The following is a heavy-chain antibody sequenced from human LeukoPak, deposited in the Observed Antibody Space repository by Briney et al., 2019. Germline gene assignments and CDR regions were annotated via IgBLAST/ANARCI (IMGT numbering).Heavy chain of an antibody. Sequence: PSQTLSLTCSVSSDSISITSGTYFWAWIRQPAGKGLEWIGRINPSGSTNYNPSLKSRVTMSVDTSKDQFSLKVTSVTAADTAVYYCARYRLGWFDPWGQGTLVTVSS. CDR1: SDSISITSGTYF. J-gene: IGHJ5*02. CDR2: INPSGST. D-gene: IGHD1-1*01. V-gene: IGHV4-61*02. CDR3: ARYRLGWFDP.